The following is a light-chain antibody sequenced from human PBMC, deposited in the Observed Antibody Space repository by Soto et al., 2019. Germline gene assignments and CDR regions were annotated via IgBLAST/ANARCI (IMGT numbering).Light chain of an antibody. CDR1: QSVDSQ. Sequence: EIVMTQSPATLSVSPGERATLSCKASQSVDSQLAWYQQKPGQVPRLLIYGAPSRATGIPARFSGSGSGTEFTLTISSLQSEDFPVYYCQHYSTWLWTFGQGTKVEIK. CDR2: GAP. CDR3: QHYSTWLWT. V-gene: IGKV3-15*01. J-gene: IGKJ1*01.